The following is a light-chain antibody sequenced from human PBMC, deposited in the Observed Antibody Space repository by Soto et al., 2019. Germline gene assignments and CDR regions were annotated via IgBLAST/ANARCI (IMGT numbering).Light chain of an antibody. CDR2: AAS. Sequence: DIQMTQSPSSLAASVVDRCTITCLASQSVNTYLHWYQQKAGQAPKLPIYAASNLQSGVPSSFSGRGSGTDFTLTVESLQPEDFATYYCQQGYSNPWTFGQGTKVDIK. CDR1: QSVNTY. CDR3: QQGYSNPWT. J-gene: IGKJ1*01. V-gene: IGKV1-39*01.